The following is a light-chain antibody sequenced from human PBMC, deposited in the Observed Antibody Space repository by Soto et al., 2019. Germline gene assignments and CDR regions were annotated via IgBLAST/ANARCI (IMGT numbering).Light chain of an antibody. Sequence: QSALAQPTSVSGSLGQSIAISCTGTSSDVGGYDYVSWYQQHPGKAPKVIIYEVYKRPSGVPDRFSGSKSGKTASLTVSGLQADDEADYYCSSYVGNNNLVFGGGTKVTVL. V-gene: IGLV2-8*01. J-gene: IGLJ3*02. CDR2: EVY. CDR1: SSDVGGYDY. CDR3: SSYVGNNNLV.